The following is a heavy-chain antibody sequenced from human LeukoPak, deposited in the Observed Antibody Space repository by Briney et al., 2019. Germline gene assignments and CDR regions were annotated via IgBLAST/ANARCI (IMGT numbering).Heavy chain of an antibody. CDR1: GFTFSSYE. J-gene: IGHJ3*02. V-gene: IGHV3-48*03. CDR3: ARKYCTNGVCYGLDAFDI. CDR2: ISSSGNTI. Sequence: GGSLRLSCAASGFTFSSYEMNWVRQAPGKGLEWVSYISSSGNTIYYADSVKGRFTISRDNAKNSLYLQMNSLRAEDTAVYYCARKYCTNGVCYGLDAFDIWGQGTMVTVSS. D-gene: IGHD2-8*01.